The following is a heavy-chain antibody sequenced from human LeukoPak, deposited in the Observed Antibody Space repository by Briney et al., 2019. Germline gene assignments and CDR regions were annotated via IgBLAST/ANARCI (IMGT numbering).Heavy chain of an antibody. CDR2: ISSSGRTT. J-gene: IGHJ6*03. CDR3: ARDYDSTGDERDYYYYMDV. Sequence: PGGSLRLSCAASGFIFSDYYMSWFRQAPGKGLEWVSCISSSGRTTYYSDSVKGRFTISRDNAKNSLHLQMNSLRAQDTAVYYCARDYDSTGDERDYYYYMDVWGKGTTVTVSS. D-gene: IGHD3-22*01. V-gene: IGHV3-11*04. CDR1: GFIFSDYY.